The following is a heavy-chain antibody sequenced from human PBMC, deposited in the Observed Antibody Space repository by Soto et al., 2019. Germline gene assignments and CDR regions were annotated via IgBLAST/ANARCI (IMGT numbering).Heavy chain of an antibody. V-gene: IGHV4-61*01. Sequence: PSETLSLTCTVSGDSVSSDSCYWSWIRQAPGKGLEWIGYIYYSGYTYFKPSLESRVTISLDTSRNQFSLKLNSVTAADTAVYYCARHAYGTDSWGPGALVTVSS. CDR2: IYYSGYT. CDR1: GDSVSSDSCY. D-gene: IGHD4-17*01. CDR3: ARHAYGTDS. J-gene: IGHJ4*02.